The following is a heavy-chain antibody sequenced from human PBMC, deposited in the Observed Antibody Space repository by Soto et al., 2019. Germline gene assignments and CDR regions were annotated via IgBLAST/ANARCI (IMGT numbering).Heavy chain of an antibody. J-gene: IGHJ6*02. CDR2: IWYDGSNK. CDR1: GFTFSSYG. CDR3: ARDLPGGIAVAGTGVHGMDV. D-gene: IGHD6-19*01. Sequence: ESGGGVVQPGRCLRLSCAASGFTFSSYGMHWVRQAPGKGLEWVAVIWYDGSNKYYADSVKGRFTISRDNSKNTLYLQMNSLRAEDTAVYYCARDLPGGIAVAGTGVHGMDVWVQGTTVTVSS. V-gene: IGHV3-33*01.